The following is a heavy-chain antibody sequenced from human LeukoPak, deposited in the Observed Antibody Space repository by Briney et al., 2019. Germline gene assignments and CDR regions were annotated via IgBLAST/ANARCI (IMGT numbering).Heavy chain of an antibody. CDR3: ARGRSSRSRPYYFDY. CDR2: INHSGST. CDR1: GGSFSGYY. J-gene: IGHJ4*02. V-gene: IGHV4-34*01. D-gene: IGHD2-2*01. Sequence: SETLSPTCAVYGGSFSGYYWSWIRQPPGKGLEWIGEINHSGSTNYNPSLKSRVTISVDTSKNQFSLKLSSVTAADTAVYYCARGRSSRSRPYYFDYWGQGTLVTVSS.